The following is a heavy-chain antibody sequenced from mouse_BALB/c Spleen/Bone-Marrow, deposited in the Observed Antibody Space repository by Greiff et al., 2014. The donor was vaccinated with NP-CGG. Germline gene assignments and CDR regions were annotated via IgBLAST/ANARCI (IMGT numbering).Heavy chain of an antibody. Sequence: VQLQQSGPGLVKPGASVKMSCKASGFTFTSYYIHWVKQRPGQGLEWIGWIYPGDGSTKYNEKFKGKSTLTEDKSSSTAYMMLSSLASEDSAIYFCTRGGGMDYWGQGTSVTVSS. CDR1: GFTFTSYY. J-gene: IGHJ4*01. CDR2: IYPGDGST. V-gene: IGHV1S56*01. CDR3: TRGGGMDY.